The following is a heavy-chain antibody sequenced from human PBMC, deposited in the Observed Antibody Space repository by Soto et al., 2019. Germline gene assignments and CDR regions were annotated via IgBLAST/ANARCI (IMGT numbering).Heavy chain of an antibody. V-gene: IGHV1-8*01. J-gene: IGHJ6*02. Sequence: VKVSCKASGYTFTSYDINWVRQATGQGLEWMGWMNPNSGNTGYAQKFQGRVTMTRNTSISTAYMELSSLRSEDTAVYYCARGGAVAGYYYYGMDVWGPGTTVTVSS. D-gene: IGHD6-19*01. CDR3: ARGGAVAGYYYYGMDV. CDR2: MNPNSGNT. CDR1: GYTFTSYD.